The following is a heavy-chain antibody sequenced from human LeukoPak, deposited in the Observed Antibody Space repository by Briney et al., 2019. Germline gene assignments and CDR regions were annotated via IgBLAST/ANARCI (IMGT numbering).Heavy chain of an antibody. V-gene: IGHV3-15*01. D-gene: IGHD2-15*01. CDR2: INSKSDGETT. CDR1: GFTFSNAW. CDR3: TTDGHGSGLNFDY. Sequence: GGSLTLSCAASGFTFSNAWMSWVRQPPGKGLEWVGRINSKSDGETTDYAAPVKGRFTISRDDSKNTLYLQMNSLKTEDTAVYYCTTDGHGSGLNFDYWGQGTLVTVSS. J-gene: IGHJ4*02.